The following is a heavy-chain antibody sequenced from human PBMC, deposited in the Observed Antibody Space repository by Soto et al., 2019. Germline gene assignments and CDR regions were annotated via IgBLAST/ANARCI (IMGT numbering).Heavy chain of an antibody. CDR3: ARIIPAAGGRRYFDL. CDR2: INSSSSYT. D-gene: IGHD6-13*01. V-gene: IGHV3-11*05. CDR1: GFTFSDYY. J-gene: IGHJ2*01. Sequence: QVQLVESGGGLVKPGGSLRLSCAASGFTFSDYYMSWIRQAPGKGLEWVSYINSSSSYTNYADSVKGRFTISRDNAKNSLYLQMNSLRAEDTAVYYCARIIPAAGGRRYFDLWGRGTLVNVSS.